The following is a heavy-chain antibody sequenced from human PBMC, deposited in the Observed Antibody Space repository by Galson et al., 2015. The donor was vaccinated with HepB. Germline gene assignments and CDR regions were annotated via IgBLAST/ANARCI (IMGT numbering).Heavy chain of an antibody. D-gene: IGHD3-22*01. J-gene: IGHJ5*01. CDR1: GGTFSSYA. CDR2: IIPIFGKA. V-gene: IGHV1-69*13. Sequence: SVKVSCKASGGTFSSYAISWVRQAPGQGLEWMGGIIPIFGKANYAQKFQGRVTITADESTSTAYMELNSLRSEDTAVYYCARGAGIVVSNWFDSWGQGTLVTVSS. CDR3: ARGAGIVVSNWFDS.